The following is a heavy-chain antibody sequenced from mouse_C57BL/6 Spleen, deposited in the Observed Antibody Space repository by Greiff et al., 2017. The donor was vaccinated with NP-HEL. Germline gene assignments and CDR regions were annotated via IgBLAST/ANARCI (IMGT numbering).Heavy chain of an antibody. Sequence: VQLQQSGAELVRPGASVTLSCKASGYTFTDYEMHWVKQTPVHGLEWIGAIDPETGGTAYNQKFKGKAILTADKSSSTAYMELRSLTSEDSAVYYWTRDYGSSYDKRLDDWGQGTTLTVSS. V-gene: IGHV1-15*01. J-gene: IGHJ2*01. CDR2: IDPETGGT. D-gene: IGHD1-1*01. CDR3: TRDYGSSYDKRLDD. CDR1: GYTFTDYE.